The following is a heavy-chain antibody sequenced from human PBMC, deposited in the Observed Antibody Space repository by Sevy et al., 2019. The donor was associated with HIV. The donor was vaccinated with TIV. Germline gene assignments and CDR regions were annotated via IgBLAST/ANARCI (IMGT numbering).Heavy chain of an antibody. CDR1: GFIFSNYD. J-gene: IGHJ4*02. CDR2: ISSASSYI. Sequence: GGSLRLSCVASGFIFSNYDMNWVRQAPGKGLEWVSSISSASSYIYYADSVKGRLTVSRDNAKDSLYLQMHSLSAEDTATYYCARALDYYDSGGYFYWGLGTLVTVSS. V-gene: IGHV3-21*01. D-gene: IGHD3-22*01. CDR3: ARALDYYDSGGYFY.